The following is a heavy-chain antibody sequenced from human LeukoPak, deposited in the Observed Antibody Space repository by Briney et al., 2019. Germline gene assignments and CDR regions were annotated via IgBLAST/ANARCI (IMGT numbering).Heavy chain of an antibody. Sequence: SQTLSLTCAISGDSVSDNSFTGNWIRQSPSRGLEWLGRTCFSAKWIYDSALSVKGRITLNPDNSKNPFSPHFNPVTPQDTAVYYCGRAEHAWGPEYWGQGSLVTVSS. CDR2: TCFSAKWIY. CDR3: GRAEHAWGPEY. J-gene: IGHJ4*02. D-gene: IGHD7-27*01. V-gene: IGHV6-1*01. CDR1: GDSVSDNSFT.